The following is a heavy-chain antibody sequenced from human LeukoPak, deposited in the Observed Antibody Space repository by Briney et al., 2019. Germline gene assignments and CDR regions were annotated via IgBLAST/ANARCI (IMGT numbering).Heavy chain of an antibody. CDR2: INPNSGGT. J-gene: IGHJ3*02. V-gene: IGHV1-2*02. D-gene: IGHD3-22*01. Sequence: ASVKVSCKASGYTFTGYYMHWVRQAPGQGLEWMGWINPNSGGTNYAQKFQGRVTMTRDTSISTAYMELSRLRSDDTAVYYCAGGKYYYDSSGNDAFDIWGQGTMVTVSS. CDR1: GYTFTGYY. CDR3: AGGKYYYDSSGNDAFDI.